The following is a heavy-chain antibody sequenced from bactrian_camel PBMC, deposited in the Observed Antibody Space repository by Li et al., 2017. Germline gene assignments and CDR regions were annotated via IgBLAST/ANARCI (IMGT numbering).Heavy chain of an antibody. CDR1: GYTPTIGC. J-gene: IGHJ6*01. CDR2: IVRGTGRT. Sequence: QVQLVESGGGSVQAGETLRLSCAASGYTPTIGCMIWFRQRPGNEREGVAFIVRGTGRTYYADSVKGRITISRDNAKNTVYLQMTSLETEDTAVYYCAVGSWADLGYWGQGTQVTVS. CDR3: AVGSWADLGY. V-gene: IGHV3S1*01. D-gene: IGHD5*01.